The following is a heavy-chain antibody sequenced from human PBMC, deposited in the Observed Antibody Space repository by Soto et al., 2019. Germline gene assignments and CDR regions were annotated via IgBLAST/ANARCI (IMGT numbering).Heavy chain of an antibody. CDR2: ISAHHGNT. J-gene: IGHJ4*02. CDR3: ARGRYGDY. D-gene: IGHD1-1*01. Sequence: QVHLVQSGAEVKKPGASVKVSCKGSGYGFTTYGITWVRQAPGQGLEWMAWISAHHGNTNYAQKLQGIVTVTRDTSTSTAHVELRSLRCEGTAVYYCARGRYGDYWGQGARVTVPS. V-gene: IGHV1-18*01. CDR1: GYGFTTYG.